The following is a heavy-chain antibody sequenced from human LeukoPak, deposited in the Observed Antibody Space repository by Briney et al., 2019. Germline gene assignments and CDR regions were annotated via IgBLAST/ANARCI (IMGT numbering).Heavy chain of an antibody. J-gene: IGHJ4*02. D-gene: IGHD3-22*01. V-gene: IGHV3-21*01. CDR2: ISSSSSYI. CDR3: ARYYDSSGYGNFFDY. Sequence: GGSLRLSCAAFGFTFSSYSMNWVRQAPGKGLEWVSSISSSSSYIYYADSVKGRFTISRDNAKNSLYLQMNSLRAEDTAVYYCARYYDSSGYGNFFDYWGQGTLVTVSS. CDR1: GFTFSSYS.